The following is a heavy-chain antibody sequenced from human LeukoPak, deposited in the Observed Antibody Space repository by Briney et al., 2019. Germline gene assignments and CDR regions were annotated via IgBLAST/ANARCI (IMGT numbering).Heavy chain of an antibody. CDR2: IYYSGST. Sequence: SETLSLTCNVSGGSITSYYWSWIRQPPGKGLEWIGYIYYSGSTNYNPSLKSRVTISVDTSKNQFSLKLSSVTAADTAVYYCARRRDGNYFDYWGQGTPVTVCS. V-gene: IGHV4-59*08. J-gene: IGHJ4*02. CDR1: GGSITSYY. D-gene: IGHD5-24*01. CDR3: ARRRDGNYFDY.